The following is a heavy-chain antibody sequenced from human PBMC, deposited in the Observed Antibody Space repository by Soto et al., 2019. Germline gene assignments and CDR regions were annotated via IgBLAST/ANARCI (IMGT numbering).Heavy chain of an antibody. CDR2: ISAYNGNT. Sequence: QVQLVQSGAEVKKPGASVKVSCKASGYTFTSYGISWVRQAPGQGREWMGWISAYNGNTNYAQKLQGRVTMTTDTTTSKAHLELRSLRSDATAVYYCARGTARFDLWGQGTMVTVSS. J-gene: IGHJ3*01. CDR1: GYTFTSYG. V-gene: IGHV1-18*04. CDR3: ARGTARFDL.